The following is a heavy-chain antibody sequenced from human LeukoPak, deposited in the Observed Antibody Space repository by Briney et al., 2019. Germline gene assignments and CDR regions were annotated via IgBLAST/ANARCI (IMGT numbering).Heavy chain of an antibody. CDR2: IYTGGGT. Sequence: GGSLRLSCAASGFAVSSIYMNWLRQAPGKGLEWVSVIYTGGGTYYADSVKDRFTISRDNSKNTLYLQMNSLRAEDTAVYYCARESGSGSRGFDYWGQGTLVTVSS. D-gene: IGHD3-10*01. J-gene: IGHJ4*02. V-gene: IGHV3-66*01. CDR1: GFAVSSIY. CDR3: ARESGSGSRGFDY.